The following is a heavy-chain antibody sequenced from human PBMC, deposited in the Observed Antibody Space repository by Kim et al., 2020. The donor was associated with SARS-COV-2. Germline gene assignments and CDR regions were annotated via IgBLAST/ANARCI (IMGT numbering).Heavy chain of an antibody. J-gene: IGHJ4*02. Sequence: SQTLSLTCAISGDSVSSNSAAWNWIRQSPSRGLEWLGRTYYRSKWYNDYAVSVKSRITINPDTSKNQFSLQLNSVTPEDTAVYYCARSHITGTLALPKNFDYWGQGTLITVSS. CDR1: GDSVSSNSAA. CDR2: TYYRSKWYN. D-gene: IGHD1-20*01. CDR3: ARSHITGTLALPKNFDY. V-gene: IGHV6-1*01.